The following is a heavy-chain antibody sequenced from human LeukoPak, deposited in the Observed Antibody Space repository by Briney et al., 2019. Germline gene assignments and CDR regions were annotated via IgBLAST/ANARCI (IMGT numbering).Heavy chain of an antibody. V-gene: IGHV1-46*01. J-gene: IGHJ5*02. CDR3: ARQYYYDSSGYPNWFDP. Sequence: ASVKVSCKASGYTFTSYYMHWVRQAPGQGLEWMGIINPSGGSTSYAQKFQGRVTMTRDTSTSTVYKELSSLRSEDTAVYYCARQYYYDSSGYPNWFDPWGQGTLVTVSS. CDR1: GYTFTSYY. D-gene: IGHD3-22*01. CDR2: INPSGGST.